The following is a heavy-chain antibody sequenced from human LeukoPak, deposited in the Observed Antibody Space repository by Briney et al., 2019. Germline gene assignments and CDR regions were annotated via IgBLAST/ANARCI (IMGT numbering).Heavy chain of an antibody. CDR3: ARWGSSREFQH. D-gene: IGHD6-13*01. CDR2: IRYSGDT. J-gene: IGHJ1*01. CDR1: GGSISTYY. V-gene: IGHV4-59*01. Sequence: PSETLSLTCTVSGGSISTYYWSWIRQPPGKGLEWIGYIRYSGDTNYNPSLKSRVTISIDTFKNQFSLKLSSATAADTAVYYYARWGSSREFQHWGQGTLVTVSS.